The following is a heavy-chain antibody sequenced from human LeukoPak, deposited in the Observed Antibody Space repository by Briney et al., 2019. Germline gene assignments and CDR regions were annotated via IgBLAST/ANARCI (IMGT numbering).Heavy chain of an antibody. D-gene: IGHD6-6*01. Sequence: GGSLRLSCAASGFTFSSYAMSWVRQAPGKGLEWVSGISGSGGSTYYADSVKGRFTISRDNSKNTLYLPMNSLRGGDTALYYCVKDREYSSSAILDYWGQGTLVTVSS. CDR2: ISGSGGST. CDR1: GFTFSSYA. CDR3: VKDREYSSSAILDY. V-gene: IGHV3-23*01. J-gene: IGHJ4*02.